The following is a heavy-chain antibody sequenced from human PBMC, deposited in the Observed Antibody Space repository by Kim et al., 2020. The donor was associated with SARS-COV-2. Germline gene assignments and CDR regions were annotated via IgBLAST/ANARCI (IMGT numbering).Heavy chain of an antibody. CDR3: ARTLVLSGYYGMDV. J-gene: IGHJ6*02. V-gene: IGHV3-33*01. Sequence: YAESGKGRFTISRDNSKNTLYLRMNSLRADDTAVYYCARTLVLSGYYGMDVWGQGTTVTVSS. D-gene: IGHD3-10*01.